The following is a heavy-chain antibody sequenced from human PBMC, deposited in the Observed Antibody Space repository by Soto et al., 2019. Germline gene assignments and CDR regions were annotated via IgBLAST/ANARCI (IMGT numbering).Heavy chain of an antibody. Sequence: GGSLRLSCAASGFTFSSYWMSWVRQAPGKGLEWVANIKQDGSEKYYVDSVKGRFTISRDNAKNSLYLQMNSLRAEDTAVYYCARVKVPHSMIDPIDYWGQGTLVTVSS. D-gene: IGHD2-21*01. CDR2: IKQDGSEK. J-gene: IGHJ4*02. CDR1: GFTFSSYW. CDR3: ARVKVPHSMIDPIDY. V-gene: IGHV3-7*01.